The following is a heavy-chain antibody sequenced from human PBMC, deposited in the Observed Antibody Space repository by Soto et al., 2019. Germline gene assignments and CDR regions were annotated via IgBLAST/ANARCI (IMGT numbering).Heavy chain of an antibody. CDR2: IIPMFGTA. V-gene: IGHV1-69*01. J-gene: IGHJ4*02. CDR3: ARGWGYDSTDYYYAY. Sequence: QVQLVQSGAEVRKPGSSVKVSCKASGGTFSRHAISWVRQAPGQGLEWMGGIIPMFGTANHAQKFQGRVTITADESTSTAYMELSSLRSEDTATYYCARGWGYDSTDYYYAYWGQGTPVIVSS. CDR1: GGTFSRHA. D-gene: IGHD3-22*01.